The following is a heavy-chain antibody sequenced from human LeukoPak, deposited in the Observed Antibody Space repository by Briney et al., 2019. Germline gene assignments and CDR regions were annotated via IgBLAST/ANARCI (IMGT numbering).Heavy chain of an antibody. Sequence: SETLSLTCTVSGGSFSSGSYYWSWIRQPPGTGLEWIGYIYYSGSTNYNPSLKSRVTISVDTSKNQFSLKLSSVTAADTAVYYCARGYGFWSGFLQYYFDYWGQGTLVTVSS. V-gene: IGHV4-61*01. D-gene: IGHD3-3*01. J-gene: IGHJ4*02. CDR2: IYYSGST. CDR3: ARGYGFWSGFLQYYFDY. CDR1: GGSFSSGSYY.